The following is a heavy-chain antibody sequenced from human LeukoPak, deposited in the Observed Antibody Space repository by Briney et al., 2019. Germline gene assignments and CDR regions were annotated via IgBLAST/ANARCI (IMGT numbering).Heavy chain of an antibody. CDR1: GFTFSSYG. CDR3: AIPEFDY. Sequence: GGSLRLSCAASGFTFSSYGMHWVRQAPGKGLEWVAVISYDGSNKYYADSVKSRFTISRDNSKNTLYLQMNSLRAEDTAVYYCAIPEFDYWGQGTLVTVSS. J-gene: IGHJ4*02. V-gene: IGHV3-30*03. CDR2: ISYDGSNK. D-gene: IGHD1-14*01.